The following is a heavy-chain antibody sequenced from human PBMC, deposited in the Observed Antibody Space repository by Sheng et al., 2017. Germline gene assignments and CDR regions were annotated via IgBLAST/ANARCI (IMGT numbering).Heavy chain of an antibody. J-gene: IGHJ4*02. Sequence: QVQLQQWGAGLLKPSETLSLTCAVYGGSFSGYYWSWIRQPPGKGLEWIGEINHSGSTNYNPSLKSRVTISVDTSKNQFSLKLSSVTAADTAVYYCARGLERYYDSSGYGDYWGQGTLVTVSS. CDR2: INHSGST. CDR1: GGSFSGYY. CDR3: ARGLERYYDSSGYGDY. V-gene: IGHV4-34*01. D-gene: IGHD3-22*01.